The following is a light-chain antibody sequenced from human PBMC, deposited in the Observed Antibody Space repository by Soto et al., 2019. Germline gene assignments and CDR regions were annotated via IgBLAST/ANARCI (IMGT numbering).Light chain of an antibody. J-gene: IGKJ1*01. Sequence: EIVLTQSPGTLSLSPGDRATLSCRASQTISSSYLAWYQQKPGQAPRLLIYAASSRATAIPDRFSGGGSGTDFTLTISSLEPEDFAVYYCQQFGTSPWTFGQGTKVDIK. CDR3: QQFGTSPWT. CDR2: AAS. CDR1: QTISSSY. V-gene: IGKV3-20*01.